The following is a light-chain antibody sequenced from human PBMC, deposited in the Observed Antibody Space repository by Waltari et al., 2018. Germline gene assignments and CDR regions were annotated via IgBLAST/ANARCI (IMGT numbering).Light chain of an antibody. CDR2: DAT. Sequence: QPVVTQEPSLTVSPGGTVTLTCGSTTGPVSGGHFPFWFKQRPGQAPTTLIYDATKRLSWTPARFSGSLLGGKAVLTLSGAQPEDEAEYYCLLSDGGARHVFGPGTKVTVL. J-gene: IGLJ1*01. CDR3: LLSDGGARHV. CDR1: TGPVSGGHF. V-gene: IGLV7-46*01.